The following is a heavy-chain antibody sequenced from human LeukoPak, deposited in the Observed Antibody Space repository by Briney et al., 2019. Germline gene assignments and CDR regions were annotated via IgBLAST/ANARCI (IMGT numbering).Heavy chain of an antibody. CDR3: ARGKMNGDDFDY. J-gene: IGHJ4*02. Sequence: GASVKVSCKASGYTFSGSYMHWVRQAPGQGPEWMGWINPNSGTNYEKRFQDRVTMTRDTSISTAYMELTRLRSEDTAVYYCARGKMNGDDFDYWGQGTLVTVSS. V-gene: IGHV1-2*02. CDR1: GYTFSGSY. D-gene: IGHD4-17*01. CDR2: INPNSGT.